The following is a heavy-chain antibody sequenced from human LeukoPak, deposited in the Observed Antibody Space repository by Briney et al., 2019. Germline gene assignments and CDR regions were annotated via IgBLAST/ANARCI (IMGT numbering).Heavy chain of an antibody. CDR1: GLTFSSYA. J-gene: IGHJ3*02. Sequence: GGYLRLYCAASGLTFSSYAMSWVRQAPGKGLEWVSAITDSGGNTYYADSVKGRLTISRDNCENTLYLQMNSLRAEGTAIYYCAKSRIEVLGTAAFDTWGQGRMVTVSS. CDR2: ITDSGGNT. V-gene: IGHV3-23*01. D-gene: IGHD6-19*01. CDR3: AKSRIEVLGTAAFDT.